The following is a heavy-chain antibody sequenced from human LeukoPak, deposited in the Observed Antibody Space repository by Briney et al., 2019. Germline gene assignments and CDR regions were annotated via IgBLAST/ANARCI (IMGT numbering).Heavy chain of an antibody. J-gene: IGHJ3*02. Sequence: GGSLRLSCAASGFTFSSYSINWVRQAPGEGLEWVSSISSGSGHIYYADSVRGRFTISRDNAENSLYLQMNSLRAEDTAVYYCARGGSGATKDDAFDIWGQGTMVTVSS. CDR3: ARGGSGATKDDAFDI. V-gene: IGHV3-21*01. CDR1: GFTFSSYS. CDR2: ISSGSGHI. D-gene: IGHD3-10*01.